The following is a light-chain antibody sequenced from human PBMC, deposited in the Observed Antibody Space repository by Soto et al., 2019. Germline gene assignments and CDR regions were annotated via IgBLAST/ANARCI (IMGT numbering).Light chain of an antibody. Sequence: QSVLTQPPSVSGAPGQRVTISCTGSSSNIGAGYDVHWYQQLPGTAPKLVIHANSNRPSGVPDRFSGSKSGTSASLAITGLQAEDGADYYCQSYDSSLSGVVFGGGTQLTVL. CDR1: SSNIGAGYD. J-gene: IGLJ7*01. CDR3: QSYDSSLSGVV. CDR2: ANS. V-gene: IGLV1-40*01.